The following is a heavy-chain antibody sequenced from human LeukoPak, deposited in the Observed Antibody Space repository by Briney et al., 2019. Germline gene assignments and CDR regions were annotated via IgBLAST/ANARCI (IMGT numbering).Heavy chain of an antibody. Sequence: PSQTLSLTCTVSGGSISSGSYYWTWIRQPAGKGLEWIGRIYTSGSTNHNPSLKSRVTISLDTSKNQFSLKLISVTAADTAVYFCARVRYGIVVWGQGTLVTVSS. CDR3: ARVRYGIVV. CDR2: IYTSGST. D-gene: IGHD3-22*01. CDR1: GGSISSGSYY. V-gene: IGHV4-61*02. J-gene: IGHJ4*02.